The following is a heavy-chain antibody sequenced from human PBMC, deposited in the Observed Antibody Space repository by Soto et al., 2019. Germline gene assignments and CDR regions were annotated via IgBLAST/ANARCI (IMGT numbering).Heavy chain of an antibody. CDR3: ARSSPTWYFDL. CDR2: IYPGDSDT. CDR1: GYSITSYW. V-gene: IGHV5-51*01. Sequence: GESLKISCKGSGYSITSYWIGWVRQMPGKGLEWMGIIYPGDSDTRYSPSFQGQVTISADKSISTAYLQWSSMNASDTAIYHCARSSPTWYFDLWGCGTLVTFS. J-gene: IGHJ2*01.